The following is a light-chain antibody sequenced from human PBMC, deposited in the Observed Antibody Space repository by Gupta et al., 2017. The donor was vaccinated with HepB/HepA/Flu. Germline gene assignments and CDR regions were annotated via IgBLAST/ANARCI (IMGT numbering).Light chain of an antibody. CDR3: LQEYNYPRT. Sequence: AIQMTQSPSSLSASVGDRVTITCRASQDIRNDLGWYQQRPGEAPRLLIYAASTLQSGVPSRFSGVRSGTDFTLTIYSLQPEDFATYYCLQEYNYPRTFGQGTNVEI. J-gene: IGKJ1*01. CDR1: QDIRND. CDR2: AAS. V-gene: IGKV1-6*01.